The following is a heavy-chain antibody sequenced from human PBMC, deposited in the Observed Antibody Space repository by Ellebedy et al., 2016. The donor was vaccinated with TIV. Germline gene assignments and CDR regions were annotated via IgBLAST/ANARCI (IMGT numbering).Heavy chain of an antibody. D-gene: IGHD1-26*01. CDR2: IIPIFGTA. CDR3: ARGLGELLTFDY. V-gene: IGHV1-69*06. Sequence: SVKVSXKASGYTFTGYYMHWVRQAPGQGLEWMGGIIPIFGTANYAQKFQGRVTITADKSTSTAYMELSSLRSEDTAVYYCARGLGELLTFDYWGQGTLVTVSS. CDR1: GYTFTGYY. J-gene: IGHJ4*02.